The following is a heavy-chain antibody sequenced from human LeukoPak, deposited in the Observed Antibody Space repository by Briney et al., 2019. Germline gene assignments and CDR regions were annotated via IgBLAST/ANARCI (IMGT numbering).Heavy chain of an antibody. Sequence: GGTLRLSCAASGFTFSSYGMSWVRQAPGKGLEWVSGISGSGGSTYYADSVKGRFTISRDNSKNTLYLQMNSLRAEDTAVYYCAKETEYYYYYMDVWGKGTTVTISS. CDR3: AKETEYYYYYMDV. D-gene: IGHD1-14*01. J-gene: IGHJ6*03. CDR1: GFTFSSYG. V-gene: IGHV3-23*01. CDR2: ISGSGGST.